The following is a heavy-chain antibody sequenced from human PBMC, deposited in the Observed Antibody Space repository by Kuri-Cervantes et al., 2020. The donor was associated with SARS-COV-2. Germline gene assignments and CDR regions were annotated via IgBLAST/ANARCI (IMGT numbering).Heavy chain of an antibody. V-gene: IGHV3-23*01. Sequence: GESLKISCAASGFNFDNYAMYWVRQAPGKGLEWASGVSDDGATTYYADSVKGRFTISRDNSKNTLYLQINSLRAEDTAVYHCAKPTLATRPRWFHAWGQGTLVTVSS. CDR3: AKPTLATRPRWFHA. D-gene: IGHD4-23*01. CDR2: VSDDGATT. J-gene: IGHJ5*02. CDR1: GFNFDNYA.